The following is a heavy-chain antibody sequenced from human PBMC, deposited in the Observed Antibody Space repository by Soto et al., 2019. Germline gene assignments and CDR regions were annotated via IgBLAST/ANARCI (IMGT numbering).Heavy chain of an antibody. CDR3: ASLTSWSQEYYYGMDV. J-gene: IGHJ6*02. Sequence: GGSLRLSCTGSGFTFGDFGMSWFRQAPGKGLEWLSFIRSKGYGGTTESAASVRGRFITSRDDSKSIAYLQMNSLKTEDTAVYYCASLTSWSQEYYYGMDVWGQGTTVTV. V-gene: IGHV3-49*03. CDR1: GFTFGDFG. D-gene: IGHD2-2*01. CDR2: IRSKGYGGTT.